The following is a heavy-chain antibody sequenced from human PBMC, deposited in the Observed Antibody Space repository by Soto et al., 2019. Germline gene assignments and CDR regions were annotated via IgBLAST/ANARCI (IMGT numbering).Heavy chain of an antibody. CDR1: GYTFTGYY. J-gene: IGHJ4*02. Sequence: GASVKVSCKASGYTFTGYYMHWVRQAPGQGLEWMGWINPNSGGTNYAQKFQGRVTMTRDTSISTAYMELSRLRSDDTAVYYCARGYDFWSGYPYYFDYWGQGTLVTVS. D-gene: IGHD3-3*01. V-gene: IGHV1-2*02. CDR2: INPNSGGT. CDR3: ARGYDFWSGYPYYFDY.